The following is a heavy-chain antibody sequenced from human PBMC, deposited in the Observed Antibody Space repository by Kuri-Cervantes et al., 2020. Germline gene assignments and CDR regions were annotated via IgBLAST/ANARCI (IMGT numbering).Heavy chain of an antibody. CDR2: MTPNSGNT. D-gene: IGHD6-13*01. CDR1: GYTFTSYD. V-gene: IGHV1-8*01. Sequence: ASVKVSCKASGYTFTSYDINWVRQATGQGLEWMGRMTPNSGNTGYAQKFQGRVTMTRNTSMSTAYMELSSLRSEDTAVYYCARGRPSSSWTYMYYYGMDVWGQGTTVTVSS. CDR3: ARGRPSSSWTYMYYYGMDV. J-gene: IGHJ6*02.